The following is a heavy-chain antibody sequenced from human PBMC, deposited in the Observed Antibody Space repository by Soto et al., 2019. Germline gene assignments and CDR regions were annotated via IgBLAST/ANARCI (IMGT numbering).Heavy chain of an antibody. V-gene: IGHV1-18*01. J-gene: IGHJ4*02. CDR2: ISGYNINT. Sequence: QVRLVQSGPEVKKPGASVRVSCKASGYTFANYGITWVRQTSGQGLEWPGWISGYNINTHYAQKFEDRVTLTTDKSTSTVYMELRSLKSDDTAIYFCARERRWEPLLYWGQGTLVTVSP. CDR3: ARERRWEPLLY. D-gene: IGHD1-26*01. CDR1: GYTFANYG.